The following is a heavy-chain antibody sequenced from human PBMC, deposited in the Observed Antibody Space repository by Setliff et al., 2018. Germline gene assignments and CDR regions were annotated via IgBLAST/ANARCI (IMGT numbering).Heavy chain of an antibody. J-gene: IGHJ6*03. CDR1: GGSVSSYY. Sequence: PSETLSLTCSVSGGSVSSYYWIWIRQPPGKGLEWIGYIYYSGSTNYNPSLKSRVTISLDTSKTQFSLKLSSVTAADTAVYYCARSVGDYNFWSGYPYYMDVWGKGTTVTVSS. CDR3: ARSVGDYNFWSGYPYYMDV. CDR2: IYYSGST. D-gene: IGHD3-3*01. V-gene: IGHV4-59*08.